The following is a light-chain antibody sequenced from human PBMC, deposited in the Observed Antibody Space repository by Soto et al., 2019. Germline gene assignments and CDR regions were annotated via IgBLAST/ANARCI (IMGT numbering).Light chain of an antibody. Sequence: IQMTQSPSSLSASVGDRVTITCRSSQGIDNELCWCQVKPGKATELLIYPASSLHSGVASRFSGSGSGTDFNLTISSLQPEDFATYFCLQDYNYLSWTFGQGTKVDIK. V-gene: IGKV1-6*01. CDR3: LQDYNYLSWT. J-gene: IGKJ1*01. CDR2: PAS. CDR1: QGIDNE.